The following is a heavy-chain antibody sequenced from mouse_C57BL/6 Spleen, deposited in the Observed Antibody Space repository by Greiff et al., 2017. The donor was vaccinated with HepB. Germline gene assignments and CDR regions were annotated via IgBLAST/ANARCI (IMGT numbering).Heavy chain of an antibody. D-gene: IGHD2-1*01. CDR2: ISSGGSYT. CDR3: ARSGSYGNYFDY. CDR1: GFTFSSYG. Sequence: EVKLVESGGDLVKPGGSLKLSCAASGFTFSSYGMSWVRQTPDKRLEWVATISSGGSYTYYPDSVKGRFTISRDNAKNTLYLQMISLKSEDTAMYYCARSGSYGNYFDYWGQGTTLTVSS. J-gene: IGHJ2*01. V-gene: IGHV5-6*01.